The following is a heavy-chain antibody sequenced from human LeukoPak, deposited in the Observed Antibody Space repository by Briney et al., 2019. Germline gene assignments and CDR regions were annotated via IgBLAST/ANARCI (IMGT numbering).Heavy chain of an antibody. CDR2: INHSGST. CDR1: GGSFSGYY. Sequence: SETLSLTCAVYGGSFSGYYWSWIRQPPGKGLEWIGEINHSGSTNYNPSLKSRVTISVDTSKNHFSLKLSSVTAADTAVYYCARGTTIFGVVIQTPFDYWGQGTLVTVSS. D-gene: IGHD3-3*01. CDR3: ARGTTIFGVVIQTPFDY. V-gene: IGHV4-34*01. J-gene: IGHJ4*02.